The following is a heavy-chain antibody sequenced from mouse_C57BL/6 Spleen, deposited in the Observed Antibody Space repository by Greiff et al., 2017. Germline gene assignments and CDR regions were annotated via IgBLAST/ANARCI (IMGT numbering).Heavy chain of an antibody. CDR1: GFTFSSYG. CDR2: ISSGGSYT. J-gene: IGHJ4*01. D-gene: IGHD3-2*02. Sequence: EVQLKESGGDLVKPGGSLKLSCAASGFTFSSYGMSWVRQTPDKRLEWVATISSGGSYTYYPDSVKGRFTISRDNAKNTLYLQMSSLKSEDTAMYYCARHQTAQATAMDYWGQGTSVTVSS. V-gene: IGHV5-6*01. CDR3: ARHQTAQATAMDY.